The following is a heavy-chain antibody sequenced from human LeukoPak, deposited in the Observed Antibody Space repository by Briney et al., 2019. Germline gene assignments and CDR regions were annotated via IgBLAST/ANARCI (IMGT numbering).Heavy chain of an antibody. J-gene: IGHJ4*02. Sequence: SQTLSLTCTVSGGSISSGDYYWSWLRQPPGKGLEWIGYIYYSGSTYYNPSLKSRVTISVDTSKNQFSLKLSSVTAADTAVYYCARDQSGSYSPNFDYWGQGTLVTVSS. D-gene: IGHD1-26*01. CDR1: GGSISSGDYY. V-gene: IGHV4-30-4*01. CDR2: IYYSGST. CDR3: ARDQSGSYSPNFDY.